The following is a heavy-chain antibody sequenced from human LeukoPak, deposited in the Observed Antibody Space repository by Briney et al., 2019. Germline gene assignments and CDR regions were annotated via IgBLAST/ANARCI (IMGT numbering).Heavy chain of an antibody. CDR1: GFTFSSYA. D-gene: IGHD3-10*01. Sequence: GGSLRLSCAASGFTFSSYAMSWVRQAPGKGLEWVSAISGSGGSTYCADSVKGRFTISRDNSKNTLYLQMNSLRAEDTAVYYCAKDRTITMVRGLTGHRQYYFDYWGQGTLVTVSS. V-gene: IGHV3-23*01. CDR2: ISGSGGST. J-gene: IGHJ4*02. CDR3: AKDRTITMVRGLTGHRQYYFDY.